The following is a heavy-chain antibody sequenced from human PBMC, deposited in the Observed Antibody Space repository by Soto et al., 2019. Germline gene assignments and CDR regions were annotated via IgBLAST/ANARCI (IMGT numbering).Heavy chain of an antibody. Sequence: QVQLVESGGGVVQPGRSLRLSCAASGYTLSSYGMHWVRQAPGKGLEWVAVIWYDGSNKYYADSVKGRFTISRDNSKNTLYLQMSSLRAEDTAVYYCARVSRSGYYPKYWGQGTLVTVSS. CDR3: ARVSRSGYYPKY. V-gene: IGHV3-33*01. CDR1: GYTLSSYG. CDR2: IWYDGSNK. J-gene: IGHJ4*02. D-gene: IGHD3-3*01.